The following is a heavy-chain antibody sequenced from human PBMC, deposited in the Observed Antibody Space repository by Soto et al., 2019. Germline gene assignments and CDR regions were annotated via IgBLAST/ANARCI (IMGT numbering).Heavy chain of an antibody. CDR3: ARVHAMIVLPRDAFDI. J-gene: IGHJ3*02. CDR1: GGSFSCYY. V-gene: IGHV4-34*01. D-gene: IGHD3-22*01. CDR2: INHSGST. Sequence: SETLSLTCAVYGGSFSCYYWGWMRQPPWKGLEWIGEINHSGSTNYNPSLKSRVTISVDTSKNQFSLKLSSVTAADTAVYYCARVHAMIVLPRDAFDIWGQGTMVTVSS.